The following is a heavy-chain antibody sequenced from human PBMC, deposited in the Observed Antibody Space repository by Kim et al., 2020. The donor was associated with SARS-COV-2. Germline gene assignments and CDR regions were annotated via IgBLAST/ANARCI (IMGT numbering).Heavy chain of an antibody. D-gene: IGHD4-17*01. CDR3: ARTRLSTVVTGD. J-gene: IGHJ6*02. CDR2: IYYSGST. V-gene: IGHV4-31*03. CDR1: GGSISSGGYY. Sequence: SETLSLTCTVSGGSISSGGYYWSWIRQHPGKGLEWIGYIYYSGSTYYNPSLKSRVTISVDTSKNQFSLKLSSVTAADTAVYYCARTRLSTVVTGDWGQGTTVTVSS.